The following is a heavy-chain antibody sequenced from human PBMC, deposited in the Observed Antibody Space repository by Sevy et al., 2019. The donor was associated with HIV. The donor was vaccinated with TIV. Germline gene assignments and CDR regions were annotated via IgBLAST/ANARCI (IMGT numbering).Heavy chain of an antibody. V-gene: IGHV3-7*03. CDR3: ARDSPGETYGYNTFDY. CDR2: IKPDGTEK. J-gene: IGHJ4*02. CDR1: GFTFSNYW. D-gene: IGHD1-1*01. Sequence: GGSLRLSCAASGFTFSNYWMSWARQVSGKGLEWVGNIKPDGTEKYYVDSMKGRFTISRDNAENSVFLQMDGLRVEDTAVYYCARDSPGETYGYNTFDYWGQGTLVTVSS.